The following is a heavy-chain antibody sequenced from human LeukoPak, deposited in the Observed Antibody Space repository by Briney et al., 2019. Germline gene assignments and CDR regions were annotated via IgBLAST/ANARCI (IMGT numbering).Heavy chain of an antibody. J-gene: IGHJ4*01. D-gene: IGHD1-26*01. Sequence: GGSLRLSCAASGFTLSDYNMSWIRQAPGKGLEWVSYIGGSSSYTNYADSVKGRFTISRDNTENSLYLQMSSLRAEDTAVYYCARDILGTSGHLDYWGHGILVTVSS. CDR1: GFTLSDYN. V-gene: IGHV3-11*06. CDR2: IGGSSSYT. CDR3: ARDILGTSGHLDY.